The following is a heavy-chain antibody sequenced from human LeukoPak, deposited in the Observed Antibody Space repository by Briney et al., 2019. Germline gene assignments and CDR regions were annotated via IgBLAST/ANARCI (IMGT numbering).Heavy chain of an antibody. CDR2: ISGSGGST. CDR1: GFTFDDYG. V-gene: IGHV3-23*01. J-gene: IGHJ4*02. CDR3: AKDRYYFDY. Sequence: PGGSLRLSCAASGFTFDDYGMSWVRQAPGKGLEWVSAISGSGGSTYYADSVKGRFTISRDNSKNTLYLQMNSLRAEDTAVYYCAKDRYYFDYWGQGTLVTVSS.